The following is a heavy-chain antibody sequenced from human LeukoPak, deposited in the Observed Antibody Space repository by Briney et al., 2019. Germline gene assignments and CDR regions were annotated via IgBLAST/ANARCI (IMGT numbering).Heavy chain of an antibody. Sequence: SETLSLTCAVYGGSFSGYYWSWIRQPPGKGLEWIGEINHSGRTNYNPSLKSRVTISVDTSNNQFSLSLNSVTAADTAIYYCARDLLRGESGSWFEAFDIWGQGTMVTVSS. CDR1: GGSFSGYY. D-gene: IGHD6-13*01. V-gene: IGHV4-34*01. J-gene: IGHJ3*02. CDR2: INHSGRT. CDR3: ARDLLRGESGSWFEAFDI.